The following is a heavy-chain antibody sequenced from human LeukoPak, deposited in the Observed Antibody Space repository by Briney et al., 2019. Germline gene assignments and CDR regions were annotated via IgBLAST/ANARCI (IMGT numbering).Heavy chain of an antibody. Sequence: SETLSLTCTVSGGSISSGSYYWSWIRQPAGKGLEWIGRIYTSGGTNYNPSLKSRVTISADTSKNQFSLKLSSVTAADTAVYYCASKGEVLDYWGQGTLVTVSS. CDR1: GGSISSGSYY. CDR3: ASKGEVLDY. CDR2: IYTSGGT. V-gene: IGHV4-61*02. D-gene: IGHD2-21*01. J-gene: IGHJ4*02.